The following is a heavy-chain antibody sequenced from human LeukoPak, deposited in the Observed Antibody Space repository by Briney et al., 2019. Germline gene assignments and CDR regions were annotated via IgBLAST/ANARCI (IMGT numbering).Heavy chain of an antibody. CDR1: GYSISSGYY. V-gene: IGHV4-38-2*01. D-gene: IGHD5-12*01. CDR2: IYHSGST. CDR3: ARWMGRGYSGYDYPSGYYMDV. Sequence: PSETLSLTCAVSGYSISSGYYWGWIRQPPGKGLERIGSIYHSGSTYYNPSLKSRVTISVDTSKNQFSLKLSSVTAADTAVYYCARWMGRGYSGYDYPSGYYMDVWGKGTTVTVSS. J-gene: IGHJ6*03.